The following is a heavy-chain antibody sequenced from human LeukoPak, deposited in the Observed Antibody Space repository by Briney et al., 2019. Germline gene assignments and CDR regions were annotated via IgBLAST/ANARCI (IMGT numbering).Heavy chain of an antibody. D-gene: IGHD2/OR15-2a*01. CDR2: INCDGGST. V-gene: IGHV3-20*04. CDR3: ERRESNYQNNYSFYYVDV. J-gene: IGHJ6*03. Sequence: GGSLRLSCAASGFTFGDYGMSWVRQAPGKGLEWVSGINCDGGSTGYADSVKGRFTISRDNAKNSLYLQMNSLRAEDTAVYYCERRESNYQNNYSFYYVDVWGKGNTVTVSS. CDR1: GFTFGDYG.